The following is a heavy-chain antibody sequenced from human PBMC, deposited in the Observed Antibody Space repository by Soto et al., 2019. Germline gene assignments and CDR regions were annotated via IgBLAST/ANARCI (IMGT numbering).Heavy chain of an antibody. CDR3: ARHWIAGSSIP. D-gene: IGHD2-21*01. CDR2: IIPIFGTP. Sequence: SVKVSCKASGVTFSRQDMRWVRQAPGQGLEWMGGIIPIFGTPQYAEKFQDRVTITADESTSTAYMELSSVTAADTAVYYCARHWIAGSSIPWGQGTLVTVSS. V-gene: IGHV1-69*13. J-gene: IGHJ5*02. CDR1: GVTFSRQD.